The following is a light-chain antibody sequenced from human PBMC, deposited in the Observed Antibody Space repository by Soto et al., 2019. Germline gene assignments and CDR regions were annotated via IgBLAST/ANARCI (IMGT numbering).Light chain of an antibody. CDR3: QQTYSTPT. Sequence: IQLSQSPPSLSASGGDRVTITCRASQSISMYLNWYQQQPGKAPKLLISATSSLQSGVSSRFSGSRSGTDFTLTVSSLRPEDFATYYCQQTYSTPTFGQGTKVDIK. CDR2: ATS. CDR1: QSISMY. J-gene: IGKJ1*01. V-gene: IGKV1-39*01.